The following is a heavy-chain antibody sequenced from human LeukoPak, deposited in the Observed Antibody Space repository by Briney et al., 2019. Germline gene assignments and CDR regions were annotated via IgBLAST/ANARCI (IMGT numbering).Heavy chain of an antibody. V-gene: IGHV3-30*02. D-gene: IGHD2-15*01. Sequence: PGGSLRLSCAASGFTFSTYGMHWVRQAPGKGLEWVAFIRYAGSDKYYADSVRGRFTISRDNSKNTLYLQMNSLRAEDTALYYCASGYNSVGGYYFDYWGQGTLVTVSS. CDR3: ASGYNSVGGYYFDY. CDR2: IRYAGSDK. J-gene: IGHJ4*02. CDR1: GFTFSTYG.